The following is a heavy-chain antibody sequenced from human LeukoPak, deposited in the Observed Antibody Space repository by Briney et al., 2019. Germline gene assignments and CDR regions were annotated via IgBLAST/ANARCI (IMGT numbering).Heavy chain of an antibody. CDR2: TIPIFGTA. CDR3: ARARYYYDSSGYGLDY. CDR1: GGTFSSYA. J-gene: IGHJ4*02. Sequence: ASVKVSCKASGGTFSSYAISWVRQAPGQGLEWMGRTIPIFGTANYAQKFQGRVTITTDESTSTAYMELSSLRSEDTAVYYCARARYYYDSSGYGLDYWGQGTLVTVSS. D-gene: IGHD3-22*01. V-gene: IGHV1-69*05.